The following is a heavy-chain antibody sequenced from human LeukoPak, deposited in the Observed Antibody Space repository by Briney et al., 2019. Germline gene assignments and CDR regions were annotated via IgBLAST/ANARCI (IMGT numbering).Heavy chain of an antibody. CDR2: INPNSGGT. V-gene: IGHV1-2*06. Sequence: ASVKVSCKASGYTFTGYYMHWVRQAPGQGLEWMGRINPNSGGTNYAQKFQGRVTMTRDTSISTAYMELSRLRSDDTAVYYCASDYGDYEGGFDYWGQGTLVTVSS. D-gene: IGHD4-17*01. CDR1: GYTFTGYY. CDR3: ASDYGDYEGGFDY. J-gene: IGHJ4*02.